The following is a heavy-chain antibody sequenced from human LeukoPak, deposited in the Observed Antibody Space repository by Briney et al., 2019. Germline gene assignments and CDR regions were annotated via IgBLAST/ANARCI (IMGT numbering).Heavy chain of an antibody. CDR2: INRSGGT. Sequence: SETLSLTCAVYGGSFSGHFWSWIRQSPGKGLEWIGEINRSGGTTYNPSLKSRVTISLDTSKNQFSLRLSSVTAADTAVYYCASVYTAGGTDESWGQGTLVTVSS. CDR1: GGSFSGHF. J-gene: IGHJ5*02. CDR3: ASVYTAGGTDES. D-gene: IGHD6-13*01. V-gene: IGHV4-34*01.